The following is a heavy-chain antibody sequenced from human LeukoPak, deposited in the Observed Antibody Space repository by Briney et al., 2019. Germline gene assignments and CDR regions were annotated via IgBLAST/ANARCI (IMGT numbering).Heavy chain of an antibody. CDR1: GCTISGYW. J-gene: IGHJ4*02. D-gene: IGHD2-8*01. CDR2: IKTDGISA. Sequence: GGSLSLSCAASGCTISGYWMNWVSQASGKGLVWVSGIKTDGISANYMDSVKGRLTISRDNAKNTLFLQMNSLRTEDTAVYYCARSRFCTSGGCYYDYWGQGILVTVSS. CDR3: ARSRFCTSGGCYYDY. V-gene: IGHV3-74*01.